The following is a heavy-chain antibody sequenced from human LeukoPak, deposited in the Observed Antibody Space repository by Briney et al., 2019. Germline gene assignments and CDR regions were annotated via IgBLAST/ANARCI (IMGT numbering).Heavy chain of an antibody. CDR2: INPSGGST. CDR3: ARDNGDYFYYYYGMDV. J-gene: IGHJ6*02. V-gene: IGHV1-46*01. D-gene: IGHD4-17*01. Sequence: GASVKVSCKASGYTFTSYYMHWVRQAPGQGLEWMGIINPSGGSTSYAQKFQGRVTITADESTSTAYMELSSLRSEDTAVYYCARDNGDYFYYYYGMDVWGQGTTVTVSS. CDR1: GYTFTSYY.